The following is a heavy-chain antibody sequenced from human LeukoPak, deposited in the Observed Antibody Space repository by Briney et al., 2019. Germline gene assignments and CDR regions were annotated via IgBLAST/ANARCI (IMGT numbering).Heavy chain of an antibody. CDR3: AREIYGRFDF. V-gene: IGHV1-18*01. CDR1: GYXFTTYG. CDR2: INPYNGNT. Sequence: ASVKVSCKASGYXFTTYGISWVRQAPGQGLEWMGWINPYNGNTNYAQKFQGRVTLTTDTSTSTAYMDLRSLRSDDTAMYYCAREIYGRFDFWGQGTLVTVSS. D-gene: IGHD4-17*01. J-gene: IGHJ4*02.